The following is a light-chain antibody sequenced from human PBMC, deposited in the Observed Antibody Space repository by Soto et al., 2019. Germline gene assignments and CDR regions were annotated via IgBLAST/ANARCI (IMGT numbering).Light chain of an antibody. V-gene: IGKV1-5*01. CDR1: QSISSW. CDR2: DAS. J-gene: IGKJ1*01. CDR3: QQFRTYPST. Sequence: IHLTLSTSTLSSSVGDRVTITCRAGQSISSWLAWYQQKPGKAPKLLIYDASSLESGVPSRFSGSGSGTEFTLTISSLQPDDFATYYCQQFRTYPSTFGQGTKVDI.